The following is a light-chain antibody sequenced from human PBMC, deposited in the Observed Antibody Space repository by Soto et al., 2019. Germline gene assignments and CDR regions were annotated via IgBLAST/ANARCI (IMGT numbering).Light chain of an antibody. CDR3: QQYDTYSRT. CDR2: DAS. CDR1: QSISSW. Sequence: DIQMTQSPSTLSASVGDRVTITCRASQSISSWLAWYQQKPGKAPKLLIYDASSLQSGVPSRFTGRGSGTEFTLTISSLQPDDFATYYCQQYDTYSRTFGPGTKVDIK. J-gene: IGKJ3*01. V-gene: IGKV1-5*01.